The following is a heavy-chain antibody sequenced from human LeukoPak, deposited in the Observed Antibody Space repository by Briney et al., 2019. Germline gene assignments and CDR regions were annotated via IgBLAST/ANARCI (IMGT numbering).Heavy chain of an antibody. CDR2: ISSSSSYI. V-gene: IGHV3-21*04. Sequence: GGSLRLSCAASGFTFSSYAMSWVRQAPGKGLEWVSSISSSSSYIYYADSVKGRFTISRDNAKNSLYLQMNSLRAEDTAVYYCARDYSHARGYDFPLDSWYFDLWGRGTLVTVSS. J-gene: IGHJ2*01. CDR1: GFTFSSYA. D-gene: IGHD3-3*01. CDR3: ARDYSHARGYDFPLDSWYFDL.